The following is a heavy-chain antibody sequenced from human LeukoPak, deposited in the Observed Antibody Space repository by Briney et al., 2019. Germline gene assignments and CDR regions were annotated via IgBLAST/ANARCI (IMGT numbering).Heavy chain of an antibody. D-gene: IGHD2-15*01. V-gene: IGHV3-11*01. CDR3: ARDRRYCSGGSCYYYGMDV. J-gene: IGHJ6*02. Sequence: GGSLRLSCAASGFTFSDYYMSWIRQAPGKGLEWVSYISSSGSTIYYADSVKGQFTISRDNAKKSLYLQMNSLRAEDTAVYYCARDRRYCSGGSCYYYGMDVWGQGTTVTVSS. CDR1: GFTFSDYY. CDR2: ISSSGSTI.